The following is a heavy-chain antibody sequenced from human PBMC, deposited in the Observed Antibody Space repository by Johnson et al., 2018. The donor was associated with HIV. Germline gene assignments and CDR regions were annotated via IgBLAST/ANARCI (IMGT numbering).Heavy chain of an antibody. CDR3: TTDLVDYDVLAGYFVTVHTDAFDI. V-gene: IGHV3-30*03. D-gene: IGHD3-9*01. CDR2: ISSEETNR. CDR1: GFTFSTYG. J-gene: IGHJ3*02. Sequence: QVQLVESGGGVVQPGRSLRLSCAASGFTFSTYGMHWVRQAPGKGLEWVAVISSEETNRLFADSVRGRFTISRDNSKNTLYLQMNSLKTEDTAMYYCTTDLVDYDVLAGYFVTVHTDAFDIWGQGTRVTVSS.